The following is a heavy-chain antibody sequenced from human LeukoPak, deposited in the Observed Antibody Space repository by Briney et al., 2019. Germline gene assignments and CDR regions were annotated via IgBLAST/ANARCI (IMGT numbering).Heavy chain of an antibody. CDR1: GYTFTGYY. Sequence: ASVKVSCKASGYTFTGYYMHWVRQAPGQGLEWMGRINPNSGGTNYAQKFQGRVTMTRDTSISTAYMELSRLRSDDTDVYYCASDSHIVVVTAIHRYFQHWGQGTLVTFSS. J-gene: IGHJ1*01. V-gene: IGHV1-2*05. CDR3: ASDSHIVVVTAIHRYFQH. CDR2: INPNSGGT. D-gene: IGHD2-21*02.